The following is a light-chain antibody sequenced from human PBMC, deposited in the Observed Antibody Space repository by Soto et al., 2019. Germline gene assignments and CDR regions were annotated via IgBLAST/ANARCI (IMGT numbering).Light chain of an antibody. CDR1: QGISSD. J-gene: IGKJ4*01. Sequence: AIQLTQSPSSLSASVGDRVTIACRASQGISSDLVWYQQNPGKAPKLLIYDASSLESGVPSRFSGSGSGTDFTLTISSLQPEDFATYYCQQFNSYLTFGGGTKVEIK. CDR3: QQFNSYLT. V-gene: IGKV1-13*02. CDR2: DAS.